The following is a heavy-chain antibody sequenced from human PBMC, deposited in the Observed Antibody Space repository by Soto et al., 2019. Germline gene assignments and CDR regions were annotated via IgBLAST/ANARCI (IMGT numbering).Heavy chain of an antibody. V-gene: IGHV3-7*05. CDR2: ITPDGSLK. CDR1: GLTSW. J-gene: IGHJ4*02. CDR3: ASNQR. Sequence: EVQLVESGGGLVQPGGSLRLSCAVSGLTSWMTWVRQAPGKGLEWVANITPDGSLKDYVDAVKGRFTISRDNAKSSLYLQMNSLRVDDTAVYYCASNQRWCQGTLVTVSS.